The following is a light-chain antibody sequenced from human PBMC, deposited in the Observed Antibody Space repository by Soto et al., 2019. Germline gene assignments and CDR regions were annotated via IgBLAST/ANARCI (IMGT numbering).Light chain of an antibody. J-gene: IGKJ1*01. Sequence: EIVLTQSPGTLSLSPGERATLSCRASQSVSSSYLAWYQQKPGQAPRLLIYGASSRATGIPDRFSGSGSGTDITLTISRLEPENFAVYYCQKYGSPWTFGQGTKVEIK. CDR3: QKYGSPWT. V-gene: IGKV3-20*01. CDR1: QSVSSSY. CDR2: GAS.